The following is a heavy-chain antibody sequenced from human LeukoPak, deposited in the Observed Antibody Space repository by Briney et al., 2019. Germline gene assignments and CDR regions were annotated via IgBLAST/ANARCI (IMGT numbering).Heavy chain of an antibody. D-gene: IGHD2/OR15-2a*01. Sequence: GGSLRLSCAASGFTFSSHWMGWFRQAPGRGLEWVANIKEDGSEKNYVDSVKGRFSISRDNAENSLYLQMNSLRVEDTAMYYCARVGAGGGNYFRSYYDRWGQGTLVTVSS. CDR2: IKEDGSEK. CDR3: ARVGAGGGNYFRSYYDR. CDR1: GFTFSSHW. V-gene: IGHV3-7*01. J-gene: IGHJ4*02.